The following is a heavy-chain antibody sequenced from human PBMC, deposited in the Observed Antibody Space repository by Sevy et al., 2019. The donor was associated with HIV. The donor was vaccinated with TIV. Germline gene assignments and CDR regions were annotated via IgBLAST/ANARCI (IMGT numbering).Heavy chain of an antibody. CDR2: ISGSGGST. CDR1: GFTFSSYA. V-gene: IGHV3-23*01. D-gene: IGHD3-22*01. Sequence: GRSLRLSCAASGFTFSSYAMSWVRQAPGKGLEWVSAISGSGGSTYYADSVKGRFTISRDNSKNTLYLQMNSLRAEDTAVYYCANLDDPDYYDSSGYFLPPDYWGQGTLVTVSS. J-gene: IGHJ4*02. CDR3: ANLDDPDYYDSSGYFLPPDY.